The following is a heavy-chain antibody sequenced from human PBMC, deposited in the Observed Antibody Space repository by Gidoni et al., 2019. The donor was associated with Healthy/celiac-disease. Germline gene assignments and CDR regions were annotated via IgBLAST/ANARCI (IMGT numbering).Heavy chain of an antibody. D-gene: IGHD1-26*01. J-gene: IGHJ4*02. V-gene: IGHV4-34*01. CDR3: ARGGSYPIGKRIDY. CDR2: INHSGST. Sequence: GLEWIGEINHSGSTNYNPSLKSRVTISVDTSKNQFSLKLSSVTAADTAVYYCARGGSYPIGKRIDYWGQGTLVTVSS.